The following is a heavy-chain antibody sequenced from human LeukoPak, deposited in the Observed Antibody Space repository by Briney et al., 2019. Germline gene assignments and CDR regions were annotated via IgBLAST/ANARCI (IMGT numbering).Heavy chain of an antibody. J-gene: IGHJ4*02. CDR3: AREGGSSGFAGYFDD. CDR2: ISVEGNRSGI. Sequence: GRSLRLSCAASELPISPYVMHWVRQAPGKGLEWVAVISVEGNRSGIHYADAVKGRFTISRDNSKNIVYLQLDSLTAEDTAVYYCAREGGSSGFAGYFDDWGQGTLVTASS. D-gene: IGHD3-16*01. CDR1: ELPISPYV. V-gene: IGHV3-30*04.